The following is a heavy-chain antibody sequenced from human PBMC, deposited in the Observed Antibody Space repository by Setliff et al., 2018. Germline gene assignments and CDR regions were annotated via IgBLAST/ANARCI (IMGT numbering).Heavy chain of an antibody. CDR1: GGSVGNSYYY. CDR3: ARAHTWSLPNDNSGYPGWFDP. D-gene: IGHD3-22*01. V-gene: IGHV4-61*02. J-gene: IGHJ5*02. Sequence: SETLSLTCTVSGGSVGNSYYYWNWIRQPAGKGLEWIGRIYTTWSTNYNPSLRSRVSISLDTSKSQFFLKLNSVTAADTAVYYCARAHTWSLPNDNSGYPGWFDPWGQGTLVTVSS. CDR2: IYTTWST.